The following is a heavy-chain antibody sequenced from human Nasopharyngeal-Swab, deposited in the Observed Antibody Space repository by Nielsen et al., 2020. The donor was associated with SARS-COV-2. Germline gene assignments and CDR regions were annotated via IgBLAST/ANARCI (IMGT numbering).Heavy chain of an antibody. V-gene: IGHV3-23*01. J-gene: IGHJ5*02. D-gene: IGHD6-6*01. CDR1: GFIFSDYY. CDR3: AKGGSSVIAWFDP. Sequence: GESLKIACAASGFIFSDYYMNWVRQAPGKGLEWVSAISGSGGRTYYADSVKGRFTISREKSKNTLYLQMNSLRAEDTAVYYCAKGGSSVIAWFDPWGQGTLVTVSS. CDR2: ISGSGGRT.